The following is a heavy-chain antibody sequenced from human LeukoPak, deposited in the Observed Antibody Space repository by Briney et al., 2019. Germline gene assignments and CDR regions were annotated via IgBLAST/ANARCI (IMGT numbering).Heavy chain of an antibody. V-gene: IGHV3-48*01. CDR3: ASNNLLGYCSGGSCYPFDY. CDR2: ISSSSSTI. J-gene: IGHJ4*02. CDR1: GFTFSSYS. Sequence: GGSLRLSCAASGFTFSSYSMNGVRQAPGKGGEWVSYISSSSSTIYYADSVKGRFTISRDNAKNSLYLQMNSLRAEDTAVYYCASNNLLGYCSGGSCYPFDYWGQGTLVTVSS. D-gene: IGHD2-15*01.